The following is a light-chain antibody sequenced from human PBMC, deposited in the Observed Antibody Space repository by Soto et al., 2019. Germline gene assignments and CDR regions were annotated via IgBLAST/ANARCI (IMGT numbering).Light chain of an antibody. CDR3: SSYTSSSTVV. J-gene: IGLJ2*01. Sequence: QSALTQPASVSGSPGQSITNSCTGTSSDVGGYNYVSWYQQHPGKAPKLMIYDVSNRPSGVSNRFSGSKSVNTASLTISGLQAEDEADYYCSSYTSSSTVVFGGGTKVTVL. CDR2: DVS. V-gene: IGLV2-14*03. CDR1: SSDVGGYNY.